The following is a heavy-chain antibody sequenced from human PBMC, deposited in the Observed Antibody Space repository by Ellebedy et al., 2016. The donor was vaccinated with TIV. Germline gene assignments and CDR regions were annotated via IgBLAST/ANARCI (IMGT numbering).Heavy chain of an antibody. J-gene: IGHJ4*02. CDR2: IFYSGST. CDR1: GGSISSSSYY. Sequence: SETLSLTXTVSGGSISSSSYYWGWLRQPPGKGLQWIGSIFYSGSTYYNPSLKSRVTISLDTSKNQFSLKLNSVTAADTAVYYCARDLLEKRYFDWLRWGQGTLVTVSS. CDR3: ARDLLEKRYFDWLR. D-gene: IGHD3-9*01. V-gene: IGHV4-39*07.